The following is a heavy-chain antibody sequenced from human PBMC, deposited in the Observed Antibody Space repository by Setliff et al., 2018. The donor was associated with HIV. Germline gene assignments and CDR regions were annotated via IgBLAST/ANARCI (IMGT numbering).Heavy chain of an antibody. CDR2: IYTSGST. Sequence: KPSETLSLTCTLSGGSISSGSYYWSWIRQPAGKGLEWIGRIYTSGSTNYNPSLESRVTISVDTSKNQFSLKLSSVTAADTAVYYGARGSSWPYYFDYWGQGTLVTVSS. V-gene: IGHV4-61*02. D-gene: IGHD6-13*01. CDR3: ARGSSWPYYFDY. J-gene: IGHJ4*02. CDR1: GGSISSGSYY.